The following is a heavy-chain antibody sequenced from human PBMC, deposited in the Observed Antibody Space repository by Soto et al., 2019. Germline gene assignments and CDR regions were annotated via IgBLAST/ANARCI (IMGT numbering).Heavy chain of an antibody. Sequence: SETLSLTCAVYGGSFSGYYWTWIRQPPGTGLEWIGEINHSGSTNYNPSLKSRVTISVDTSKNQFSLKLTSVTAADTAVYYCARGTYYYDSSGYSSRSEYFQHWGQGTLVTVSS. V-gene: IGHV4-34*01. CDR2: INHSGST. CDR1: GGSFSGYY. CDR3: ARGTYYYDSSGYSSRSEYFQH. D-gene: IGHD3-22*01. J-gene: IGHJ1*01.